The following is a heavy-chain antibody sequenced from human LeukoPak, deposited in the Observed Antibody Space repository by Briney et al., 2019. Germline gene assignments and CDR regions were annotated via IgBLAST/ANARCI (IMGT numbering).Heavy chain of an antibody. J-gene: IGHJ5*02. Sequence: PGVSLRLSCAAPGFTFSSFGMHWVRQAPGKGLEWVAFIRYDGSNKYYADSVKGRFTISRDNSKNTLYLQMNSLRAEDTAVYYCAKGRYFDDSWFDPWGQGTLVTVSS. V-gene: IGHV3-30*02. CDR3: AKGRYFDDSWFDP. D-gene: IGHD3-9*01. CDR1: GFTFSSFG. CDR2: IRYDGSNK.